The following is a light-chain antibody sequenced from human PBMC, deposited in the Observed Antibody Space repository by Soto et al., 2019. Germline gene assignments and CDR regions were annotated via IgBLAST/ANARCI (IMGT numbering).Light chain of an antibody. V-gene: IGLV1-51*01. J-gene: IGLJ1*01. CDR1: SSNIGNNY. CDR2: DNN. CDR3: GTWDSSLSAYV. Sequence: QEVTISCSGSSSNIGNNYVSWYQQLPGTAPKLLIYDNNKRPSGIPDRFSDSKSGTSATLAITGLQTGDEADYYCGTWDSSLSAYVFGTGTKVTVL.